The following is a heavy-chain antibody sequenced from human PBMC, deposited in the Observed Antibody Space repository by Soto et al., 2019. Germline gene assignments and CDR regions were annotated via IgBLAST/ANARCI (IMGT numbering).Heavy chain of an antibody. CDR2: IYPGDSDT. V-gene: IGHV5-51*01. Sequence: PGESLKISCKGSGYSFTSYWIGWVRQMPGKGLEWMGIIYPGDSDTRYSPSFQGQVTISADKSISTAYLQWSSLKASDTAMYYCARRLMTTVNEDAFDIWGQGTMVTVSS. CDR3: ARRLMTTVNEDAFDI. CDR1: GYSFTSYW. J-gene: IGHJ3*02. D-gene: IGHD4-17*01.